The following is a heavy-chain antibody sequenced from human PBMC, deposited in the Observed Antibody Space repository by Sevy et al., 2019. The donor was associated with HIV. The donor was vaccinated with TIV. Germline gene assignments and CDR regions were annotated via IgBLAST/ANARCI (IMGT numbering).Heavy chain of an antibody. CDR1: GFTFSSYG. D-gene: IGHD2-15*01. J-gene: IGHJ1*01. CDR3: ARDRGSRGTEYFQH. CDR2: IWYDGSNK. Sequence: GGSLRLSCAASGFTFSSYGMHWVRQAPGKGLEWVAVIWYDGSNKYYADSVKGRFTISRDNSKNTLYLQMTSLRAEDTAVYYCARDRGSRGTEYFQHWGQGTLVTISS. V-gene: IGHV3-33*01.